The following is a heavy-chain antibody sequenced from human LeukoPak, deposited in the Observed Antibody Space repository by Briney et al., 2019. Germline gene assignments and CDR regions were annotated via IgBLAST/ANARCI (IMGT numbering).Heavy chain of an antibody. Sequence: PSETLSLTCTVSGGSLSSYYWSWIRQPAGKGLEWIGRIYTSGSTNYNPSLKSRVTMSVDTSKNQFSLKLSSVTAADTAVYYCARHWPRGDYVWGSYRTGFDYWGQGTLVTVSS. CDR2: IYTSGST. D-gene: IGHD3-16*02. CDR3: ARHWPRGDYVWGSYRTGFDY. V-gene: IGHV4-4*07. J-gene: IGHJ4*02. CDR1: GGSLSSYY.